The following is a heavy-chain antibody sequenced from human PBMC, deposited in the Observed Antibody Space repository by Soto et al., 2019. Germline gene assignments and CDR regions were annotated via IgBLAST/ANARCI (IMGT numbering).Heavy chain of an antibody. V-gene: IGHV1-69*04. CDR3: ARDRTDSGYYTNWLDP. CDR2: IIPIVGTT. D-gene: IGHD3-22*01. Sequence: ASVKVSCKASGGTFGSDAITWVRQAPGQGLEWVGRIIPIVGTTNYAQNLQGRVTISADKSTLTSYMELHSLTSDDTALYYCARDRTDSGYYTNWLDPWGQGTQVTVSS. J-gene: IGHJ5*02. CDR1: GGTFGSDA.